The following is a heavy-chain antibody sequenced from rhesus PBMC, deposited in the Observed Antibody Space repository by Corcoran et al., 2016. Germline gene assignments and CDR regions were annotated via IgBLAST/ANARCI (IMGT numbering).Heavy chain of an antibody. V-gene: IGHV4-99*01. CDR2: ISGSSGST. CDR3: ARHAHSWNYLDY. CDR1: GYSISSGSY. D-gene: IGHD1-1*01. Sequence: QVQLQESGPGLVKPSETLSLTCAVSGYSISSGSYWGWIRQPPGKGLEYIGYISGSSGSTYYNPSLKSRVTISKDTSKNQFSLKLSSVTAADTAVYYCARHAHSWNYLDYWGQGVLVTVSS. J-gene: IGHJ4*01.